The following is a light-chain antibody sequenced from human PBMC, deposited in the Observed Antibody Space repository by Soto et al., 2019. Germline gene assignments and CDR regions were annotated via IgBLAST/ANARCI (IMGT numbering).Light chain of an antibody. CDR2: SNN. CDR1: SSNIGSNT. CDR3: AAWDDSLNGHYV. J-gene: IGLJ1*01. Sequence: HSVLTQPPSASGTDGLRVPISCSGSSSNIGSNTGNWYQQLPGTAPKLLIYSNNQRPSGVPDRFSGSKSGTSASLAISGLQSEDEADYYCAAWDDSLNGHYVFGTGTKVTVL. V-gene: IGLV1-44*01.